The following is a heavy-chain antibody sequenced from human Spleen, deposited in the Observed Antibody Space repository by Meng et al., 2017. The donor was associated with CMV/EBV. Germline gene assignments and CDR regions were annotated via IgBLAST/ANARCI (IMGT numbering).Heavy chain of an antibody. Sequence: ESLKISCTVSGGSISTYYWSWIRQPPGKGLEWIGYVYYSGNTNYNPSLKSRVTISVDTSKKQFSLKVTSATAADTALYYCARARGKQLGLFDYWGQGTLVTVSS. D-gene: IGHD6-6*01. CDR2: VYYSGNT. V-gene: IGHV4-59*01. CDR3: ARARGKQLGLFDY. J-gene: IGHJ4*02. CDR1: GGSISTYY.